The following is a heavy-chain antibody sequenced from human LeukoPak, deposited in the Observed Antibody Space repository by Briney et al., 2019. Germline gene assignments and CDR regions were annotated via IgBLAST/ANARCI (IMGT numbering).Heavy chain of an antibody. CDR1: GFTFDDYA. J-gene: IGHJ6*02. V-gene: IGHV3-9*01. CDR2: ISWNSGSI. CDR3: AKDLDYYYGMDV. Sequence: GGSLRLSCAASGFTFDDYAMHWVRQAPGKGLEWVSGISWNSGSIGYADSVKGRFTISRDNAKNSLYLQMNSLRAEDTALYYCAKDLDYYYGMDVWGQGILVTVSS.